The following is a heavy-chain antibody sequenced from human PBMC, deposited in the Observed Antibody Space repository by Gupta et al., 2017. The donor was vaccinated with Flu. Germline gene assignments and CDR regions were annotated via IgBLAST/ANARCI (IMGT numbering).Heavy chain of an antibody. Sequence: QVQLVQSGAEVKKPGSSVKVSCKASGGTFSSYAISWVRQAPGQGLEWMGGIIPIFGTANYAQKFQGRVTITADESTSTAYMELSSLRSEDTAVYYCARDDGAIESGYYYYYGMDVWGQGTTVTVSS. J-gene: IGHJ6*02. CDR3: ARDDGAIESGYYYYYGMDV. V-gene: IGHV1-69*01. CDR2: IIPIFGTA. D-gene: IGHD2-21*01. CDR1: GGTFSSYA.